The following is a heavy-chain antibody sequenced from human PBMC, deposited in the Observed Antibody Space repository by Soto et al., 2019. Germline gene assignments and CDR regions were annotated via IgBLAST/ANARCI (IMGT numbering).Heavy chain of an antibody. D-gene: IGHD3-16*01. J-gene: IGHJ4*02. CDR1: GFPFSAYN. CDR2: ITVGSSHI. CDR3: SRSPEVGVRGAY. Sequence: GGSLRLSCTGSGFPFSAYNINWVRQAPGKGLEWVSSITVGSSHIYQPNSMKGRFTISRDDAKNSAYLQIDSLRDEDTALYYCSRSPEVGVRGAYWGQGTLVTVSS. V-gene: IGHV3-21*01.